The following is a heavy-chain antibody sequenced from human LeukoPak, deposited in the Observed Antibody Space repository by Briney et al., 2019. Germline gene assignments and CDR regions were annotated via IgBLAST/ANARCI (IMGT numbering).Heavy chain of an antibody. J-gene: IGHJ4*02. CDR1: GYTFTGYY. CDR3: ARALYDSSGYFPTDY. V-gene: IGHV1-2*02. D-gene: IGHD3-22*01. CDR2: INPNSGGT. Sequence: GASVKVPCKASGYTFTGYYMHWVRQAPGQGLEWKGWINPNSGGTNYAQKFQGRVTMTRDTSISTAYMELSRLRSDDTAVYYCARALYDSSGYFPTDYWGQGTLVTVSS.